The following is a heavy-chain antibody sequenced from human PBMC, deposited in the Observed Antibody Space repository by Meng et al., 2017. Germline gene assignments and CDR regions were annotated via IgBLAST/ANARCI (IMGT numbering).Heavy chain of an antibody. CDR2: IYYSGST. CDR1: GGSISSSSYY. J-gene: IGHJ4*02. CDR3: ARVMMTTVPYANY. V-gene: IGHV4-39*07. D-gene: IGHD4-17*01. Sequence: LQLPESGPGLAKPSRTLSHTCTGSGGSISSSSYYWGWIRQPPGKGLEWIGSIYYSGSTYYNPSLKSRVTISVDTSKNQFSLKLSSVTAADTAVYYCARVMMTTVPYANYWGQGTLVTVSS.